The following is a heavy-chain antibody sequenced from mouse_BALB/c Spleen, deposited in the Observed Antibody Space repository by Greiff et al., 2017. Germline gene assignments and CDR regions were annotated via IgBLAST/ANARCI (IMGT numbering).Heavy chain of an antibody. CDR1: GFTFTDYY. V-gene: IGHV7-3*02. J-gene: IGHJ1*01. CDR3: ARESSYFDV. Sequence: EVKVVESGGGLVQPGGSLRLSCATSGFTFTDYYMSWVRQPPGKALEWLGFIRNKANGYTTEYSASVKGRFTISRDNSQSILYLQMNTLRAEDSATYYCARESSYFDVWGAGTTVTVSS. CDR2: IRNKANGYTT.